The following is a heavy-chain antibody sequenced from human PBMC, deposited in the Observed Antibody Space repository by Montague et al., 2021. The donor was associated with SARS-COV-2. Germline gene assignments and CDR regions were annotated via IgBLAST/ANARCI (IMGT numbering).Heavy chain of an antibody. CDR1: GGSISSDNW. V-gene: IGHV4-4*02. J-gene: IGHJ5*02. CDR3: ARRITMVRGVTKRNNWFDP. D-gene: IGHD3-10*01. Sequence: SETLSLTCAVSGGSISSDNWWWCVRQSPGKGLEWIGEIFHSGSTNYNPSLKSRVTTSADKSKNDFSLKLSPVTAADTAMYYCARRITMVRGVTKRNNWFDPWGQGILVTVPS. CDR2: IFHSGST.